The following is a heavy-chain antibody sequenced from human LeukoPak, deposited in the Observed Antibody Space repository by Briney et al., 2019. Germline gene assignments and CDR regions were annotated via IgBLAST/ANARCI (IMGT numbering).Heavy chain of an antibody. V-gene: IGHV4-31*03. J-gene: IGHJ4*02. CDR3: ARGEGPRYFDY. CDR2: IYYSGST. D-gene: IGHD1-26*01. Sequence: SQTLSLTCTVSGGSISSGGFYWSWIRQHPGKGLEWIGYIYYSGSTYYNPSLKSRVTISVDTSKNQFSLKLCSVTAADTAVYYCARGEGPRYFDYWGQGTLVTVSS. CDR1: GGSISSGGFY.